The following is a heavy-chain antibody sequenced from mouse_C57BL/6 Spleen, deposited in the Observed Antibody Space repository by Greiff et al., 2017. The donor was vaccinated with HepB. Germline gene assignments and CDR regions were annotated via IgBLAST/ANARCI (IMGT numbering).Heavy chain of an antibody. V-gene: IGHV1-82*01. CDR3: ARGDSSGYHPDY. CDR1: GYAFSSSW. CDR2: IYPGDGDT. D-gene: IGHD3-2*02. J-gene: IGHJ2*01. Sequence: VQLQQSGPELVKPGASVKISCKASGYAFSSSWMNWVKQRPGKGLEWIGRIYPGDGDTNYNGKFKGKATLTADKSSSTAYMQLSSLTSEDSAVYCCARGDSSGYHPDYWGQGTTLTVSS.